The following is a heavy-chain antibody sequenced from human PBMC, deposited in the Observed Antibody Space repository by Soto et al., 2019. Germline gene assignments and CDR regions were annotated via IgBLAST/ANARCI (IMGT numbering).Heavy chain of an antibody. J-gene: IGHJ3*02. CDR1: GYTFTTYS. CDR3: ARGMGSAFDI. Sequence: ASVKVSCKASGYTFTTYSMHWVRQAPGQSLECMGWINADNGDTIYSQKFQGRVTITRDTSATTVYMELSSLRSEDTAVYYCARGMGSAFDIWGQGTMVTVSS. V-gene: IGHV1-3*01. CDR2: INADNGDT.